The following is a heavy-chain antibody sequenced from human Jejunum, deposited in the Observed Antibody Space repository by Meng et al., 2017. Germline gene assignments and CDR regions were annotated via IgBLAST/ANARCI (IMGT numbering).Heavy chain of an antibody. CDR2: IFYSGTT. CDR3: ARDTAGFGP. Sequence: QRPLQESGPGLVEPSENLSLTCAVAGGSISTAGYYWGWIRQSPGKGLEWIGSIFYSGTTYYNPSLKSRVTISIDTSKNQFSLKMNSVTAADTAVYYCARDTAGFGPWGQGTLVTVSS. CDR1: GGSISTAGYY. V-gene: IGHV4-39*07. D-gene: IGHD6-13*01. J-gene: IGHJ5*02.